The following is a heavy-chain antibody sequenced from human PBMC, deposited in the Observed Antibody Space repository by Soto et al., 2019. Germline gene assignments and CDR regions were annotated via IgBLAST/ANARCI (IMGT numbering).Heavy chain of an antibody. CDR1: GFSLSTSGVG. J-gene: IGHJ3*02. CDR2: IYWSGDE. CDR3: ARGLATLPVFAFDI. D-gene: IGHD6-6*01. V-gene: IGHV2-5*01. Sequence: KESGPTLVKPTQTLTLTCSFSGFSLSTSGVGVGWIRQSPGKALEWLAHIYWSGDEHYRPSLKSRLSITKDTSKNHVVLIMTNMDPVDTATYYCARGLATLPVFAFDIWGQGTMVTVSS.